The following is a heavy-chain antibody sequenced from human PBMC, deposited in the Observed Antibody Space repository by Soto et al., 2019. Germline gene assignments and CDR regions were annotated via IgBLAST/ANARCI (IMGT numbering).Heavy chain of an antibody. CDR2: INHGGST. Sequence: SETLSLTCAVYGGSFSGYYWSWIRQPPGKGLEWIGEINHGGSTNYNPSLKKRVTISVDTHKNQFSLKLSSVTAADTAVYYCARGFQYYDFWSDYPLDYYYYGMDVWGQGTTVTVSS. V-gene: IGHV4-34*01. J-gene: IGHJ6*02. CDR1: GGSFSGYY. D-gene: IGHD3-3*01. CDR3: ARGFQYYDFWSDYPLDYYYYGMDV.